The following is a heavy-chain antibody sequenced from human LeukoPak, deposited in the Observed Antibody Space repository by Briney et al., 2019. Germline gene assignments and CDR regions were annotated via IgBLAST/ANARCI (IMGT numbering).Heavy chain of an antibody. J-gene: IGHJ4*02. V-gene: IGHV6-1*01. CDR1: GDSVSSKNGA. CDR3: ARDFGTTGWHTSDY. Sequence: SQTLSLTCVVYGDSVSSKNGAWNWIRQSPSRSLEWLGRTYYRSKWYNDYAESMEGRMTISQDTSTNQYSLHLNSVTPDDTAVYYCARDFGTTGWHTSDYWGQGTLVTVSS. CDR2: TYYRSKWYN. D-gene: IGHD6-19*01.